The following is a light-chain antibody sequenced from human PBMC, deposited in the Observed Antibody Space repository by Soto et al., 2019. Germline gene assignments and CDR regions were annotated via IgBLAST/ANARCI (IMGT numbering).Light chain of an antibody. Sequence: EIVLTQSPGTLSLSPGQRATLSCRASQSISSGYLAWYQEKPGQAPRLLIYDASRRDTGITDRFSVSGSGTDFTLTISILEPEDFAVYYCQQYGISLWTFGQWTKLEIK. V-gene: IGKV3-20*01. CDR3: QQYGISLWT. CDR2: DAS. CDR1: QSISSGY. J-gene: IGKJ1*01.